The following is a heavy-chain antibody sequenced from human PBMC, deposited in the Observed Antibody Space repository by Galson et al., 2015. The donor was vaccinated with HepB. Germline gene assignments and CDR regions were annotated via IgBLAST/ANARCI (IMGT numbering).Heavy chain of an antibody. CDR2: IKSKTDGGTT. CDR1: GFTFSNAW. CDR3: TTGDMITFGGVPDC. D-gene: IGHD3-16*01. J-gene: IGHJ4*02. V-gene: IGHV3-15*01. Sequence: SLRLSCAASGFTFSNAWMSWVRQAPGKGLEWVGRIKSKTDGGTTDYAAPVKGRFTISRDDSKNTLYLQMNSLKTEDTAVYYCTTGDMITFGGVPDCWGQGTLVTVSS.